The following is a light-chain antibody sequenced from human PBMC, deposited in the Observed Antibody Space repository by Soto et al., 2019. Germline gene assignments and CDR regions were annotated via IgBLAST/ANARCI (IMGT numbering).Light chain of an antibody. J-gene: IGLJ2*01. CDR3: QSYDSSLNSRV. CDR2: ANN. CDR1: SSNVGAGYD. V-gene: IGLV1-40*01. Sequence: QSVLTQPLSVSGAPGQRVTMSCTGSSSNVGAGYDVHWYQHLPGTAPKLLIYANNNRPSGVPDRFSGSKSGTSASLAISGLQAEDEADYYCQSYDSSLNSRVFGGGTQLTVL.